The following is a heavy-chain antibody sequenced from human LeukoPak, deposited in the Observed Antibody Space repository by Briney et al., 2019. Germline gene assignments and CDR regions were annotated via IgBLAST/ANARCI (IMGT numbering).Heavy chain of an antibody. V-gene: IGHV4-39*07. CDR3: ARDRDDDPNSSWYRSGLNWFDP. Sequence: SETLSLTCTVSGVSISSSNSYWGWIRQPPGKGLEWIGSIYYSGNTYYNASLKSQVSISIDTSKNQFSLKLSSVTAADTAVYYCARDRDDDPNSSWYRSGLNWFDPWGQGTLVTVSS. CDR2: IYYSGNT. J-gene: IGHJ5*02. D-gene: IGHD6-13*01. CDR1: GVSISSSNSY.